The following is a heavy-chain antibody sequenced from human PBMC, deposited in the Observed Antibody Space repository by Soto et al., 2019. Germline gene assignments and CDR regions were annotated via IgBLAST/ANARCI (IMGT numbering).Heavy chain of an antibody. V-gene: IGHV3-23*01. CDR1: GSTFSSYA. CDR2: ISGSGGST. CDR3: AKDGEYSSLSEGQGRITWFDP. D-gene: IGHD6-6*01. J-gene: IGHJ5*02. Sequence: GGSLRLSCAASGSTFSSYAMSWVRQAPGKGLEWVSAISGSGGSTYYADSVKGRFTISRDNSKNTLYLQMNSLRAEDTAVYYCAKDGEYSSLSEGQGRITWFDPWGQGTLVTVSS.